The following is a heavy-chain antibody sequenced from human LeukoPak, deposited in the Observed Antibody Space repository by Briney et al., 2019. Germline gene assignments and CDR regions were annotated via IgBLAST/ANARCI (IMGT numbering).Heavy chain of an antibody. V-gene: IGHV5-51*01. CDR2: IYPGDSDT. D-gene: IGHD1-26*01. CDR1: GYSFTSYW. Sequence: GESLKISCKGSGYSFTSYWIGWVRQMPGKGLEWMGIIYPGDSDTTYSPSFQGQVTISADKSISTAYLQWSSLKASDTAMYYCARHASWELFDIDYWGQGTLVTVSS. CDR3: ARHASWELFDIDY. J-gene: IGHJ4*02.